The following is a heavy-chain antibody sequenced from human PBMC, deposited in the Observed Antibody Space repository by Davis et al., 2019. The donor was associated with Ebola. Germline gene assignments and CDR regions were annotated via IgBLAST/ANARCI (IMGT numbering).Heavy chain of an antibody. CDR1: GYSFTSYW. D-gene: IGHD3-22*01. J-gene: IGHJ4*02. CDR3: ARVVITTYYFDY. Sequence: PGGSLRLSCKGSGYSFTSYWIGWVRQMPGKGLEWMGIIYPGDSDTRYSPSFQGQVTISADKSISTAYLQWSSLKASDTAMYYCARVVITTYYFDYWGQGTLVTVSS. V-gene: IGHV5-51*01. CDR2: IYPGDSDT.